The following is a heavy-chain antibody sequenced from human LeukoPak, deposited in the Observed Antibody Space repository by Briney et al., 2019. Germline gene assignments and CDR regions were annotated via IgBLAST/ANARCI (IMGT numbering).Heavy chain of an antibody. Sequence: GGSLRLSCAASGFTFSSYAMSWVRQAPGKGLEWVSAISGSGGSTYYADSVKGRFTISRDNSKNTLYLQMNSLRAEGTAVYYCAKCPTRGYSYGYLDYWGQGTLVTVSS. CDR3: AKCPTRGYSYGYLDY. D-gene: IGHD5-18*01. J-gene: IGHJ4*02. CDR2: ISGSGGST. V-gene: IGHV3-23*01. CDR1: GFTFSSYA.